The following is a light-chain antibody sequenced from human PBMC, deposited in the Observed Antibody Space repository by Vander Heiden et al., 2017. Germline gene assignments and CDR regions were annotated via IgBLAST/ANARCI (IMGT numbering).Light chain of an antibody. V-gene: IGKV3-11*01. J-gene: IGKJ4*01. CDR3: QQRSNWPLT. Sequence: EIVVTHSLATLSWYRGERATLSCRARRRDSRFLAWYQQKPGQAPRLLIYDASSRDSGIPARFSGSGSGTDFTLTISSLEPEDFAVYYCQQRSNWPLTFGGGTKVEIK. CDR2: DAS. CDR1: RRDSRF.